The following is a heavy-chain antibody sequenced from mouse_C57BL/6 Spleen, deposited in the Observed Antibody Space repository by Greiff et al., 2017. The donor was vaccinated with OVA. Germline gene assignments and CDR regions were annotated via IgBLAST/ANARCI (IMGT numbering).Heavy chain of an antibody. CDR1: GFTFSDYG. Sequence: DVHLVESGGGLVKPGGSLKLSCAASGFTFSDYGMHWVRQAPEKGLEWVAYISSGSSTIYYADTVKGRFTISRDNAKNTLFLQMTSLRSEDTAMYYCARRWDGYFDVWGTGTTVTVSS. V-gene: IGHV5-17*01. CDR3: ARRWDGYFDV. CDR2: ISSGSSTI. D-gene: IGHD4-1*01. J-gene: IGHJ1*03.